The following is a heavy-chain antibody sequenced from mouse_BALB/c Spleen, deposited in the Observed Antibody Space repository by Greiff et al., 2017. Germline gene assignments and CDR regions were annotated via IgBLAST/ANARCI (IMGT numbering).Heavy chain of an antibody. D-gene: IGHD2-4*01. Sequence: VQLQQSGPQLVRPGASVKISCKASGYSFTSYWMHWVKQRPGQGLEWIGMIDPSDSETRLNQKFKDKATLTSDKSSSTAYMELSSLTSEDSAVYYCARDDYDYAMDYWGQGTSVTVSS. J-gene: IGHJ4*01. V-gene: IGHV1S127*01. CDR1: GYSFTSYW. CDR2: IDPSDSET. CDR3: ARDDYDYAMDY.